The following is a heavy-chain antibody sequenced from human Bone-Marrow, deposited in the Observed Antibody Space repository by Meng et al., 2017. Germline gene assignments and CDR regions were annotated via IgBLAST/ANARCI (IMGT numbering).Heavy chain of an antibody. J-gene: IGHJ5*02. D-gene: IGHD3-16*01. Sequence: QLQLQESGPGLVKPSETLSLTCTVSGGSIGSSSYYWGWIRQPPGEGLEWIGYIYYSGSTYYNPSLNSRLTISVDTSKNQFSLKLSSVTAADTAVYYCARDLNAGGILVSWGQGTLVTVSS. CDR1: GGSIGSSSYY. V-gene: IGHV4-39*07. CDR2: IYYSGST. CDR3: ARDLNAGGILVS.